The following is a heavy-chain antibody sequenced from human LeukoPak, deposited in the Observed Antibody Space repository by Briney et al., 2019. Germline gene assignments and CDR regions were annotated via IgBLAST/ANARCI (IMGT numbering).Heavy chain of an antibody. J-gene: IGHJ5*02. Sequence: SETLSLTCAVYGGSFSGYYWSWIRQPPGKGLEWIGEINHSGSTYYNPSLKSRVTISVDTSKNQFSLKLSSVTAADTAVYYCARTDCTNGVCYRGLRFDPWGQGTLVTVSS. CDR2: INHSGST. V-gene: IGHV4-34*01. CDR1: GGSFSGYY. CDR3: ARTDCTNGVCYRGLRFDP. D-gene: IGHD2-8*01.